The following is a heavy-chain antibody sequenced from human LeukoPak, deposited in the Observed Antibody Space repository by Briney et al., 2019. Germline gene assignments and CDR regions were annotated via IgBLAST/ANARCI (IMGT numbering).Heavy chain of an antibody. D-gene: IGHD5-18*01. V-gene: IGHV3-48*01. Sequence: GGSLRLSCAASGFTFSSYSMNWVRQAPGKGLEWISYISSGDNTIFYVDSVRGRFTISRDDGKKSVFLQMNSLGAEDTAVYYCARGERRGYSYGHFDYWGQGTLVTVSS. J-gene: IGHJ4*02. CDR1: GFTFSSYS. CDR2: ISSGDNTI. CDR3: ARGERRGYSYGHFDY.